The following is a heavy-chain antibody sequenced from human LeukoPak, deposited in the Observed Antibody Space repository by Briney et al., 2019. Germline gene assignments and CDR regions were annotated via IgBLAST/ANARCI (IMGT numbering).Heavy chain of an antibody. J-gene: IGHJ3*02. Sequence: GASVKVSCKASGYTFTNFGTSWVRQAPGQGLEWMGWISVYNGNTNYAEKVQGRVTMTADTSTRTAYMELRSLRSDDTAVYYCARAGGWAREDYKGEAFDIWGQGTKVTVSS. D-gene: IGHD6-19*01. CDR1: GYTFTNFG. CDR3: ARAGGWAREDYKGEAFDI. V-gene: IGHV1-18*01. CDR2: ISVYNGNT.